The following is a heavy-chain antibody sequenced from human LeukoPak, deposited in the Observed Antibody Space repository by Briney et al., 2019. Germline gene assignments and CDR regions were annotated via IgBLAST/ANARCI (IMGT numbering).Heavy chain of an antibody. CDR3: MAESSSPWEGY. V-gene: IGHV3-7*01. D-gene: IGHD6-6*01. Sequence: HPGGSLRLSCAASGFTFSRHWMAWVRQAPGKGLEWVANIKEDGSVKNYVDSVKGRFTISRDNAKNSLYLQMNSLRAEDTAVYYCMAESSSPWEGYWGQGTLVTVSS. CDR2: IKEDGSVK. CDR1: GFTFSRHW. J-gene: IGHJ4*02.